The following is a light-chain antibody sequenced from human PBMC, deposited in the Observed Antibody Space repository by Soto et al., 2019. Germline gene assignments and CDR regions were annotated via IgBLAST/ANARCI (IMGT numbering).Light chain of an antibody. Sequence: QSALTQPRSVSGSPGQSVTISCTGTSSDVGGYDYVSWYQQHPGKAPKLMIYDVSKRPSGVPDRFSGSKSGNTASLTISGLQTEDEGDYYCCSYAGRYTLVVFGGGTQLTVL. CDR3: CSYAGRYTLVV. J-gene: IGLJ2*01. V-gene: IGLV2-11*01. CDR1: SSDVGGYDY. CDR2: DVS.